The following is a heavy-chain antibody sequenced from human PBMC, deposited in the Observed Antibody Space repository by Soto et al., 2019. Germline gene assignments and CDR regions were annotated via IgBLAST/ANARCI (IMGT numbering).Heavy chain of an antibody. Sequence: QLQLQESGPGLVKPSETLSLTCTVSGVSITNTSYYWGWIRQPPGKGLEWIGTIYFSGSTFYNPSLKSRLTISVDTSKNQFSLRLSSVTAADTAVYYCARHGSYWGQGTLVPVSS. CDR2: IYFSGST. CDR1: GVSITNTSYY. J-gene: IGHJ4*02. V-gene: IGHV4-39*01. CDR3: ARHGSY.